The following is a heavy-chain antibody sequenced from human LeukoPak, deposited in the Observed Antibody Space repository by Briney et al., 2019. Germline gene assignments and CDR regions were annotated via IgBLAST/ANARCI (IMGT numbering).Heavy chain of an antibody. D-gene: IGHD2-2*01. CDR2: IRNSGNS. V-gene: IGHV4-31*03. CDR1: VGSINSGGYF. CDR3: ARYHCGSTYCPGVDF. J-gene: IGHJ4*02. Sequence: PSETLSLTCTVSVGSINSGGYFWTWVRQHPGEGLEWIGYIRNSGNSYYNPSLSSRVIISADSSKSTFSLKLSPVTAADTAVYYCARYHCGSTYCPGVDFYGQGTLVTVSS.